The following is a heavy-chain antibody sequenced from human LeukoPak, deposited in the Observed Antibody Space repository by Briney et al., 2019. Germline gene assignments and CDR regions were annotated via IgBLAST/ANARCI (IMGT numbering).Heavy chain of an antibody. J-gene: IGHJ2*01. CDR1: GGSISSYY. V-gene: IGHV4-59*01. CDR2: IYYSGST. D-gene: IGHD6-13*01. Sequence: SETLSLTCTVSGGSISSYYWSWIRQPPGKGLEWIGYIYYSGSTNYNPSLKSRVTISVDTSKNQFSLKLSSVTAADAAVYYCARGIAAAGYFDLWGRGTLVTVSS. CDR3: ARGIAAAGYFDL.